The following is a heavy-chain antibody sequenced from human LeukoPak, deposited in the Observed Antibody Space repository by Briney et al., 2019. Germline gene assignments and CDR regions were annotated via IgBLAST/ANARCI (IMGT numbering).Heavy chain of an antibody. CDR2: IYYSGST. D-gene: IGHD1-26*01. Sequence: SETLSLTCAVYGGSFSGYYWSWIRQPPGKGLEWIGYIYYSGSTNYNPSLKSRVTISVDTSKNQFSLKLSSVTAADTAVYYCSAGSGSYYGDYWGQGTLVTVSS. CDR1: GGSFSGYY. V-gene: IGHV4-59*08. CDR3: SAGSGSYYGDY. J-gene: IGHJ4*02.